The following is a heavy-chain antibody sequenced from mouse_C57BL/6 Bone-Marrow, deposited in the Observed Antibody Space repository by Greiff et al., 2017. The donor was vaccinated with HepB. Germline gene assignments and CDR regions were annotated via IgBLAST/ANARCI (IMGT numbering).Heavy chain of an antibody. Sequence: QVHVKQSGAELARPGASVKMSCKASGYTFTSYTMHWVKQRPGQGLEWIGYINPSSGYTKYNQKFKDKATLTADKSSSTAYMQLSSLTSEDSAVYYCARKLGQYYFDYWGQGTTLTVSS. CDR1: GYTFTSYT. CDR3: ARKLGQYYFDY. J-gene: IGHJ2*01. V-gene: IGHV1-4*01. CDR2: INPSSGYT. D-gene: IGHD4-1*01.